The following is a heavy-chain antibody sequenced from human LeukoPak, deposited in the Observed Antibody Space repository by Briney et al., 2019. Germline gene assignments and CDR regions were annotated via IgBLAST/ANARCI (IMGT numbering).Heavy chain of an antibody. J-gene: IGHJ4*02. D-gene: IGHD2-15*01. CDR2: ISYDGSNK. V-gene: IGHV3-30-3*01. Sequence: PGGSLRLSCAASGFTFSSYAMHWVRQAPGKGLEWVAVISYDGSNKYYADSVKGRFTISRDNSKNTLYLQMNSLRAEDTAVYYCARDAVVVAATPLDYWGQGTLVTVSS. CDR3: ARDAVVVAATPLDY. CDR1: GFTFSSYA.